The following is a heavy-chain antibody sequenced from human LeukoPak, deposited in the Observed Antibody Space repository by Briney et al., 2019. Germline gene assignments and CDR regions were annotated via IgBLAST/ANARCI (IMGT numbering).Heavy chain of an antibody. Sequence: SQTLSLTCTVSGGSISSDYWIWSRQRPGKGLEWIWRIYISGSTNYNPSLKSRITMSVDTSKNQFSMNLSSVTVADTAAYYCARELVVVVAAATVWFDSWGQGTLVTVSS. CDR2: IYISGST. J-gene: IGHJ5*01. CDR1: GGSISSDY. V-gene: IGHV4-4*07. CDR3: ARELVVVVAAATVWFDS. D-gene: IGHD2-2*01.